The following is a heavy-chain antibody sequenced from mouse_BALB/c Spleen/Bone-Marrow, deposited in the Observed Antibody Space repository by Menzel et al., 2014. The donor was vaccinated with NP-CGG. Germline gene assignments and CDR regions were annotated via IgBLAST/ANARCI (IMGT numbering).Heavy chain of an antibody. Sequence: QVQLQQSGAELVRPGASVKLSCKASGYSFTNYWMNWVKQRPGQGLEWIGMIHPSDSETRLNQKFKGKATLTVDKSSSTAYRQVSSPTSEDSAVYYCARFGNYEGFGYWGQGTLVTVSA. CDR3: ARFGNYEGFGY. D-gene: IGHD2-1*01. CDR2: IHPSDSET. V-gene: IGHV1-74*01. CDR1: GYSFTNYW. J-gene: IGHJ3*01.